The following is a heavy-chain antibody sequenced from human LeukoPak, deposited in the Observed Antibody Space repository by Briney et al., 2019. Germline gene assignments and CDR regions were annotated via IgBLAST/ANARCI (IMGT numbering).Heavy chain of an antibody. D-gene: IGHD3-22*01. V-gene: IGHV1-3*01. Sequence: ASVKVSCKASGYTFTSYAMHWVRQAPGQRLEWMGWINAGNGNTKYSQKFQGRVTITRDTSASTAYMELSSLRSEDTAVYYCARGYYYDTSGYPGDYWGQGTLVTVSS. CDR3: ARGYYYDTSGYPGDY. J-gene: IGHJ4*02. CDR2: INAGNGNT. CDR1: GYTFTSYA.